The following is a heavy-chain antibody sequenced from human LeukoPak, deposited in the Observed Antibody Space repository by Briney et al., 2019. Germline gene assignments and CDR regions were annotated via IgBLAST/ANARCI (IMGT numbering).Heavy chain of an antibody. CDR2: IYYSGST. CDR3: ARRPYYYGMDV. Sequence: SETLSLTCTVSGGSISSSNYYWGWIRQPPGKGLEWIGRIYYSGSTYYNPSLKSRVTISVDTSKNQFSLKLSSVTAADTAVYYCARRPYYYGMDVWGLGTTVTVS. J-gene: IGHJ6*02. V-gene: IGHV4-39*01. CDR1: GGSISSSNYY.